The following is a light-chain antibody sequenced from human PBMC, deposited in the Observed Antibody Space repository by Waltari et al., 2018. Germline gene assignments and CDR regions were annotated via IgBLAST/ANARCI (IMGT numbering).Light chain of an antibody. Sequence: EIELTQSPATLSLSPGERATLSCRASQSVAGSYLAWYQHKPGQVPRLLIYAASIRATGIPDRFSGSGSGTGFTLTISRLEPEDFAVYYCQQYGGSPYTFGQGTKLEIK. CDR3: QQYGGSPYT. CDR2: AAS. J-gene: IGKJ2*01. V-gene: IGKV3-20*01. CDR1: QSVAGSY.